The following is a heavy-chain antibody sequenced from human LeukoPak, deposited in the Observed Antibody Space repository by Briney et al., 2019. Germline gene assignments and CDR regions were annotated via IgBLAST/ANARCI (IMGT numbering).Heavy chain of an antibody. CDR1: GYTFTSYD. J-gene: IGHJ4*02. Sequence: ASVKVSCKVSGYTFTSYDINWVRQATGQGLEWMGWMNPNSGNTGYAQKFQGRVTMTRNTSISTAYMELSSLRSEDTAVYYCARGGPGLRYFDWLLSWGQGTLVTVSS. CDR2: MNPNSGNT. CDR3: ARGGPGLRYFDWLLS. V-gene: IGHV1-8*01. D-gene: IGHD3-9*01.